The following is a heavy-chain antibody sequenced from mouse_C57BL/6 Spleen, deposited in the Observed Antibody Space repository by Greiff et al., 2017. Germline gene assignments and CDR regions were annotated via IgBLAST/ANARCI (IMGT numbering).Heavy chain of an antibody. CDR3: ARLFTTVVATDAMDY. Sequence: DVMLVESGGGLVKPGGSLKLSCAASGFTFSDYGMHWVRQAPEKGLEWVAYISSGSSTIYYADTVKGRFTISRDNAKNTLFLQMTSLRSEDTAMYYCARLFTTVVATDAMDYWGQGTSVTVSS. V-gene: IGHV5-17*01. CDR2: ISSGSSTI. J-gene: IGHJ4*01. D-gene: IGHD1-1*01. CDR1: GFTFSDYG.